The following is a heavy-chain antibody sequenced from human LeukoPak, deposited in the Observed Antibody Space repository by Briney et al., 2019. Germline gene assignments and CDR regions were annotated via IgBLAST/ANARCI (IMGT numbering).Heavy chain of an antibody. D-gene: IGHD4-17*01. CDR2: ISSSSSYI. J-gene: IGHJ5*02. CDR1: GFTFSSYS. CDR3: ASLSGDTGTDNWFDP. V-gene: IGHV3-21*01. Sequence: GGSLRLSCAASGFTFSSYSMNWVRQAPGKGLEWVSSISSSSSYIYYADSVKGRFTISRDNAKNSLYLQMNSLRAEDTAVYYCASLSGDTGTDNWFDPWGQGTLVTVSS.